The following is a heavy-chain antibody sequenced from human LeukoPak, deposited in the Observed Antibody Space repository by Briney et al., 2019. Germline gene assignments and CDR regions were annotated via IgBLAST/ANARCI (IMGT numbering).Heavy chain of an antibody. CDR2: IYYSGST. Sequence: PSETLSLTCTVSGGSISSGDYYWSWIRQPPGKGLEWIGYIYYSGSTYYNPSLKSRVTISVDTSKNQFSLKLSSVTAADTAVYYCARAPNYGSGSYSSVNWGQGTLVTVSS. CDR1: GGSISSGDYY. J-gene: IGHJ4*02. V-gene: IGHV4-30-4*01. CDR3: ARAPNYGSGSYSSVN. D-gene: IGHD3-10*01.